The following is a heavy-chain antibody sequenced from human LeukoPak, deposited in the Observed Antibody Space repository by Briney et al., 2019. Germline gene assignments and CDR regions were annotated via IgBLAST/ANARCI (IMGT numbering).Heavy chain of an antibody. CDR3: AATLGSALDY. V-gene: IGHV4-61*02. Sequence: SQTLSLTCTVSGGSISSGSYYWSWIRQPAGKGLEWIGRIYTSGSTYYNPSLKSRVTISVDTSKNQFSLKLSSVTAADTAVYYCAATLGSALDYWGQGTLVTVSS. CDR1: GGSISSGSYY. D-gene: IGHD7-27*01. CDR2: IYTSGST. J-gene: IGHJ4*02.